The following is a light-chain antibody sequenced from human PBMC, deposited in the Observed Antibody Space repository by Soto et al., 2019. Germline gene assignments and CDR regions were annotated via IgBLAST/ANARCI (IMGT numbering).Light chain of an antibody. J-gene: IGKJ1*01. CDR3: QHYNSYSEA. Sequence: DIQMTQSPSTLSGSVGDRVTITCRASQTISSWLAWYQQKPGKAPKLLIYKASTLNSGVPSRFSGSGSGTEFTLTISSLQPDDFATYYCQHYNSYSEAFGQGTQVELK. CDR1: QTISSW. CDR2: KAS. V-gene: IGKV1-5*03.